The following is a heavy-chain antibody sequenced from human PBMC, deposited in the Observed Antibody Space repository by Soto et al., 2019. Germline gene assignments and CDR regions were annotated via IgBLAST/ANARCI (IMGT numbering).Heavy chain of an antibody. D-gene: IGHD3-10*01. J-gene: IGHJ4*02. CDR1: GFTFSSYA. V-gene: IGHV3-23*01. CDR3: AKDLELGTELGDQYYFDY. CDR2: ISGGGGST. Sequence: GGSLRLSCAASGFTFSSYAMSWVRQAPGKGLEWVSAISGGGGSTYYADSVKGRFTISRDNSKNTLYLQMNSLRAEDTAVYYFAKDLELGTELGDQYYFDYWGQGTLVTVSS.